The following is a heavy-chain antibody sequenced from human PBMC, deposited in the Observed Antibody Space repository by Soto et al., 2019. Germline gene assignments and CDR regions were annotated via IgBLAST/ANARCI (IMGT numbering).Heavy chain of an antibody. Sequence: PSETLSLTCTFSGGSISSYYWSSIRQPPGKGLEWIGYIYYSGSTNYNPSLKSRVTISVDTSKNQFSLKLSSVTAADTAVYYCAREVVAAHDAFDIWGQGTMVTVSS. CDR1: GGSISSYY. J-gene: IGHJ3*02. CDR3: AREVVAAHDAFDI. CDR2: IYYSGST. D-gene: IGHD2-15*01. V-gene: IGHV4-59*01.